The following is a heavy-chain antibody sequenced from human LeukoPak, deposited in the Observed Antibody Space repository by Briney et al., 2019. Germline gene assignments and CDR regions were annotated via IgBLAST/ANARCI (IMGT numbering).Heavy chain of an antibody. Sequence: SETLSLTCAVYGGSFSGYYWSWIRQPPGKGLEWIGEINHSGSTNYNPSLKSRVTISVDTSKNQFSLKLSSVTAADTAVYYCARDQGNWNYEYYYYYMDVWGKGTTVTVSS. V-gene: IGHV4-34*01. CDR1: GGSFSGYY. J-gene: IGHJ6*03. CDR3: ARDQGNWNYEYYYYYMDV. D-gene: IGHD1-7*01. CDR2: INHSGST.